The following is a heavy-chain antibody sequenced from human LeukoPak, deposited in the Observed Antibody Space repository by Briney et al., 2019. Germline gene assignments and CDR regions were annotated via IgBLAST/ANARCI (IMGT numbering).Heavy chain of an antibody. Sequence: SETLSLTCTVSGDSISRGRYYWSWVRQPAGKELEWIGRNYASGKTDYNPYTPSLKSRVAMSLDTSKNQVSLYLTSVTAADTAMYFCARSFSEKFYFESWGQGTLVTVSS. D-gene: IGHD1-26*01. CDR1: GDSISRGRYY. J-gene: IGHJ4*02. V-gene: IGHV4-61*02. CDR3: ARSFSEKFYFES. CDR2: NYASGKT.